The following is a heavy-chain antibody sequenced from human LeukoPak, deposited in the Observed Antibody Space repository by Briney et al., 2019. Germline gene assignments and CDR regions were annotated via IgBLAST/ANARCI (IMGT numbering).Heavy chain of an antibody. Sequence: GGSPRLSCAASGFTFSSYAMTWVRRPPGKGRVGVLAISGGGDYIYYGDSVKGRFTSSRDNSESTLYLQMNNLRAEDTAVYYCAKNRGTGMAFYDHWGQGTQVTVSS. J-gene: IGHJ4*02. CDR2: ISGGGDYI. CDR1: GFTFSSYA. CDR3: AKNRGTGMAFYDH. D-gene: IGHD5-18*01. V-gene: IGHV3-23*01.